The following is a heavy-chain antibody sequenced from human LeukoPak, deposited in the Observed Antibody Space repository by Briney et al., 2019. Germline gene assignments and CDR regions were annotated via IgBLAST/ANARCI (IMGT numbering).Heavy chain of an antibody. J-gene: IGHJ6*02. Sequence: SETLSLTCTVSGGSISSGGYYWSWIRQHPGQGLEWIGYIYYSGSTYYNPSLKSRVTISVDTSKNQFSLKLSSVTAADTAVYYCARDHGYSNYYYYGMDVWGQGTTVTVSS. V-gene: IGHV4-31*03. CDR2: IYYSGST. D-gene: IGHD5-18*01. CDR1: GGSISSGGYY. CDR3: ARDHGYSNYYYYGMDV.